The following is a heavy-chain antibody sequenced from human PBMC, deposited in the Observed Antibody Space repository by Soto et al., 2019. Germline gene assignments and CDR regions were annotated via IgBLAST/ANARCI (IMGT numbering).Heavy chain of an antibody. V-gene: IGHV3-23*01. J-gene: IGHJ4*02. CDR1: GFTFSSYA. CDR2: ISGSGGST. CDR3: ARGAFWSGHYPTYYFDY. Sequence: EVQLLESGGGLVQPGGSLRLSCAASGFTFSSYAMSWVRQAPGKGLEWVSAISGSGGSTYYADSVKGRFTISRDNSKNTLYLQMNSLRAEDTAVYYCARGAFWSGHYPTYYFDYWGQGTLVTVSS. D-gene: IGHD3-3*01.